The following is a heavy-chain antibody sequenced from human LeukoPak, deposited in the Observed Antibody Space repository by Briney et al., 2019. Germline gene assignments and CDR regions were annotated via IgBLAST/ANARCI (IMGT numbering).Heavy chain of an antibody. CDR3: ARARYSGSYFFFDY. J-gene: IGHJ4*02. D-gene: IGHD1-26*01. Sequence: GGSLRLSCAASGFTFSGFGMNWVRQAPGKGLEWVSSVSRSSSDTYYADSVKGRFTISRDNAKNSLYLQMNSLRAEDTAVYYCARARYSGSYFFFDYWGQGTLVTVSS. CDR2: VSRSSSDT. V-gene: IGHV3-21*01. CDR1: GFTFSGFG.